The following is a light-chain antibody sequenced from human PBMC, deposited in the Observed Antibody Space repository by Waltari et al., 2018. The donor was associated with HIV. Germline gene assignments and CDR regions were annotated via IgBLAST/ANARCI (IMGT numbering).Light chain of an antibody. Sequence: IQMTQSPSYLSASVGDTVTITCQASQDIRQYLIWYHQKPGKVPKLLIYEGSNLETGVPSRFSGSGSGTDFTFTISNLQPEDFATYFCQQYESFPFTFGPGTTVDIK. CDR1: QDIRQY. CDR2: EGS. V-gene: IGKV1-33*01. J-gene: IGKJ3*01. CDR3: QQYESFPFT.